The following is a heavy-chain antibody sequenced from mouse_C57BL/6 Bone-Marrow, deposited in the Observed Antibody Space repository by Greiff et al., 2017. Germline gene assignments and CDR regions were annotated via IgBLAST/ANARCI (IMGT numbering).Heavy chain of an antibody. CDR1: GYAFSSSW. D-gene: IGHD1-1*01. Sequence: QVQLQQSGPELVKPGASVKISCKASGYAFSSSWMNWVKQRPGKGLEWIGRIYPGDGDTNYNGKFKGKATLTADKSSSTAYMQLSSLTSEDSAVYFCASGGGFITTVVASEAMDYWGQGTSVTVSS. CDR3: ASGGGFITTVVASEAMDY. V-gene: IGHV1-82*01. J-gene: IGHJ4*01. CDR2: IYPGDGDT.